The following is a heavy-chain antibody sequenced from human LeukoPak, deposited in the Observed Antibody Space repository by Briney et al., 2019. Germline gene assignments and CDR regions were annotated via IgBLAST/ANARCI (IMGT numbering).Heavy chain of an antibody. J-gene: IGHJ3*02. CDR1: GLTFSSYA. Sequence: PGGSQRLSCAASGLTFSSYAMHGVRQARGKALEWVAVISYDGSNKYYADCVKGRLTISRDNSKNPLYLQMNSLRAEDTAVYYCARFGSVVVPAAMRGRAVDIWGQGTMVTGSS. V-gene: IGHV3-30*04. CDR3: ARFGSVVVPAAMRGRAVDI. CDR2: ISYDGSNK. D-gene: IGHD2-2*01.